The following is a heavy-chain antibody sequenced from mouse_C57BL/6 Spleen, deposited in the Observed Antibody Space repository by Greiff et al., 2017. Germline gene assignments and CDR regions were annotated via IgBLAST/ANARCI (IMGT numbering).Heavy chain of an antibody. CDR2: ISGGGGNT. V-gene: IGHV5-9*01. Sequence: DVQLVESGGGLVKPGGSLKLSCAASGFTFSSYTMSWVRQTPEKRLEWVATISGGGGNTYYPDSVKGRFTISRDNAKNTLYLQMSSLRSEDTALYYCARRDTYWYFDVWGTGTTVTVSS. D-gene: IGHD2-10*02. CDR3: ARRDTYWYFDV. CDR1: GFTFSSYT. J-gene: IGHJ1*03.